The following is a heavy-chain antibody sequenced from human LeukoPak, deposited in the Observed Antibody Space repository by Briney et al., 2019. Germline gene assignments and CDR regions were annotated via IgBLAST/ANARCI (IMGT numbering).Heavy chain of an antibody. CDR1: GFTFSTNY. CDR2: ISGSGGST. V-gene: IGHV3-23*01. J-gene: IGHJ4*02. Sequence: GGSLRLSCAASGFTFSTNYMSWVRQAPGKGLEWVSAISGSGGSTYYADSVKGRFTISRDNSKNTLYLQMNSLRAEDTAVYYCAKRPGHYFDYWGQGTLVTVSS. CDR3: AKRPGHYFDY.